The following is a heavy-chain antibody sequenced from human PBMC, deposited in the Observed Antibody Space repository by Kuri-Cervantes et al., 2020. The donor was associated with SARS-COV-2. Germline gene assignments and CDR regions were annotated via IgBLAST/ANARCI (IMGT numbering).Heavy chain of an antibody. J-gene: IGHJ6*02. CDR3: AKDLNYDFWSGYSPLYYYGMDV. CDR2: ISGSGGST. D-gene: IGHD3-3*01. Sequence: ETLSLTCAASGFTFSSYAMSWVRQAPGKGLEWVSAISGSGGSTYYADSVKGRFTISRDNSKNTLYLQTNSLRAEDTAVYYCAKDLNYDFWSGYSPLYYYGMDVWGQGTTVTVSS. CDR1: GFTFSSYA. V-gene: IGHV3-23*01.